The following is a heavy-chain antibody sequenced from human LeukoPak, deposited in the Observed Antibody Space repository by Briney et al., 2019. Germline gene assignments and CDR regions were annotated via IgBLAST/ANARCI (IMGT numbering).Heavy chain of an antibody. CDR2: INPNSGGT. J-gene: IGHJ4*02. Sequence: ASVKVSCKASGYTFTGYYMHWVRQAPGQGLEWMGWINPNSGGTNYAQKFQGRVTMTRDTSISTAYMGLSRLRSDDTAVYYCARDLEGDGNNYYGDYWGQGTLVTVSS. CDR3: ARDLEGDGNNYYGDY. CDR1: GYTFTGYY. V-gene: IGHV1-2*02. D-gene: IGHD5-24*01.